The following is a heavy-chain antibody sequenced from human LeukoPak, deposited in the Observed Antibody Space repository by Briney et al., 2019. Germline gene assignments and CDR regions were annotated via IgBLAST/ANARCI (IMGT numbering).Heavy chain of an antibody. CDR3: ARGYFSSWYINWFDP. CDR1: GGSISSYY. Sequence: SETLSLTCTVSGGSISSYYWSWIRQPPGRGLEWIGNIFYTGSASYNPSLKSRVTMSVDTSKNQFSLRLSSVTAADTAVYYCARGYFSSWYINWFDPWGQGTLVTVSS. CDR2: IFYTGSA. D-gene: IGHD6-13*01. J-gene: IGHJ5*02. V-gene: IGHV4-59*01.